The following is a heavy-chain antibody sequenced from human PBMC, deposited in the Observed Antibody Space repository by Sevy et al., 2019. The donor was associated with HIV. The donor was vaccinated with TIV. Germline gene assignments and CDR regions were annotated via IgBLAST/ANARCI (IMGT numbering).Heavy chain of an antibody. J-gene: IGHJ4*02. V-gene: IGHV1-2*02. CDR1: GYTFSDYS. CDR2: INAASGVT. CDR3: ARGGSDGNY. Sequence: ASVKVSCKASGYTFSDYSIYWIRQAPGQGFEWMGWINAASGVTNFAQKFQGRVTMTRDTSINTAYMEEYRLTSDDTAVYYCARGGSDGNYWGQGTLVTVSS. D-gene: IGHD5-12*01.